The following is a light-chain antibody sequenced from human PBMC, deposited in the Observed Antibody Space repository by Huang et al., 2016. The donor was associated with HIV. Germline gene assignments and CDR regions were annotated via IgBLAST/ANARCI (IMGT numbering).Light chain of an antibody. CDR3: QQSYNTPLT. V-gene: IGKV1-39*01. CDR1: QSISTY. CDR2: DAS. J-gene: IGKJ4*01. Sequence: DIQMAQSPSSLSASIGDRVTITCRASQSISTYLNWYQQTPGKAPKVVIYDASSLQSGVPPRFSGSGSGTDFTLTISSLQPEDFATYYCQQSYNTPLTFGGGTKVEIK.